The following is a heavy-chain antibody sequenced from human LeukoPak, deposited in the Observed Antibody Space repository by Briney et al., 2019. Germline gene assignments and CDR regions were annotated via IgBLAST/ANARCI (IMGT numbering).Heavy chain of an antibody. J-gene: IGHJ4*02. CDR2: MNPNSGNT. D-gene: IGHD3-10*01. Sequence: GASVKVSCKASGYTFTSYDINWVRQATGQGLEWMGWMNPNSGNTGYAQKFQGRVTITRNTSISTAYMELSSLRSEDTAVYYCARGLRRYYGSGSGYWGQGTLVTVSS. CDR3: ARGLRRYYGSGSGY. V-gene: IGHV1-8*03. CDR1: GYTFTSYD.